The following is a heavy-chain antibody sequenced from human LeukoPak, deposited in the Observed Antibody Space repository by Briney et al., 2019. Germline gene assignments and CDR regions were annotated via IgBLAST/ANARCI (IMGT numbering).Heavy chain of an antibody. CDR3: ARVVSNGDGVYYGMDV. Sequence: SETLSLTCTVSGGSISSGDYYWSWIRQPPGKGLEWIGYIYYSGSTYYNPPLKSRVTISVDTSKNQFSLKLSSVTAADTAVYYCARVVSNGDGVYYGMDVWGQGTTVTVSS. V-gene: IGHV4-30-4*01. CDR2: IYYSGST. CDR1: GGSISSGDYY. J-gene: IGHJ6*02. D-gene: IGHD4-17*01.